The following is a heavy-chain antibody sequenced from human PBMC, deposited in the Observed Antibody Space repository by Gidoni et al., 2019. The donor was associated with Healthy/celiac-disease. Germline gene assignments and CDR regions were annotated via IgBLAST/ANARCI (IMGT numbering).Heavy chain of an antibody. D-gene: IGHD2-2*02. J-gene: IGHJ6*03. CDR1: DGSISSSSYY. V-gene: IGHV4-39*01. Sequence: QLQLQESGPGLVKPSETLSLTCPVYDGSISSSSYYWCWIRQPPGKGLEWIVSIYYSGSTDYNPSLKSRVTISVDTSKNQFSLKLSSVTAADTAVYYGARHAASTSWYTEPYYYYYYMDVWGKGTTVTVSS. CDR2: IYYSGST. CDR3: ARHAASTSWYTEPYYYYYYMDV.